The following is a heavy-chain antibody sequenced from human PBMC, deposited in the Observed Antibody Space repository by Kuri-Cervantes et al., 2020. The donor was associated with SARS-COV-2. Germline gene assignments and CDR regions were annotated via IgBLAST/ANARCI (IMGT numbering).Heavy chain of an antibody. CDR2: ISSSSSYI. D-gene: IGHD2-2*02. CDR3: ARGVGSTPAAKPVGYFDY. CDR1: GFTFSSYS. Sequence: GESLKISCAASGFTFSSYSMSWVRQAPGKGLEWVSSISSSSSYIYYADSVKGRFTISRDNTKNLLYLQMNSLRAEDTAVYYCARGVGSTPAAKPVGYFDYWGQGTLVTVSS. V-gene: IGHV3-21*01. J-gene: IGHJ4*02.